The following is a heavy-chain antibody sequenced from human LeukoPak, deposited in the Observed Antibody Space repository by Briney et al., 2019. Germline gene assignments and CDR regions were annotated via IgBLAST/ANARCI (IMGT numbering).Heavy chain of an antibody. J-gene: IGHJ4*02. CDR1: GFTFREFA. CDR2: IRSSIYGGTP. V-gene: IGHV3-49*03. CDR3: SREWGNGNDLRPDS. D-gene: IGHD1-1*01. Sequence: PGGSLRLSCTSSGFTFREFAVSWFRQAPGKGLEWIGFIRSSIYGGTPKAAASVKGRFIFSRDDSKGVAYLRMNSLKTDDTAVYYCSREWGNGNDLRPDSWGQGTLVTVSS.